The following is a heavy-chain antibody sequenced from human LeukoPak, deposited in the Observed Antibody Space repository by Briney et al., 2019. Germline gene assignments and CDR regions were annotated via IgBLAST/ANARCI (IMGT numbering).Heavy chain of an antibody. CDR1: GGSISSGGYY. CDR2: IYCSGST. J-gene: IGHJ4*02. D-gene: IGHD3-22*01. CDR3: ARGRGYYQDY. Sequence: SETLSLTCTVSGGSISSGGYYWSWIRQHPGKGLEWIGYIYCSGSTYYNPSLKSRVTISVDTSKNQFSLKLSSVTAADTAVYYCARGRGYYQDYWGQGTLVTVSS. V-gene: IGHV4-31*03.